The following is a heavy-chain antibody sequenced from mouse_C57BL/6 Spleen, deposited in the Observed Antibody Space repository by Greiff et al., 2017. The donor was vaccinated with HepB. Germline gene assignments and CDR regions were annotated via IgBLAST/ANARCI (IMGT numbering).Heavy chain of an antibody. CDR1: GYTFTEYT. V-gene: IGHV1-62-2*01. CDR3: ARHEGNYRSVYYFDY. J-gene: IGHJ2*01. CDR2: FYPGSGSI. D-gene: IGHD1-1*01. Sequence: LVESGAELVKPGASVKLSCKASGYTFTEYTIHWVKQRSGQGLEWIGWFYPGSGSIKYNEKFKDKATLTADKSSSTVYMELSRLTSEDSAVYFCARHEGNYRSVYYFDYWGQGTTLTVSS.